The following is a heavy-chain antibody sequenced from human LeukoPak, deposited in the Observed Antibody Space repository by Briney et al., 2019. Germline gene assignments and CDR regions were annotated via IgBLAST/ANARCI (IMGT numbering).Heavy chain of an antibody. J-gene: IGHJ5*02. CDR1: GGTFSSYA. D-gene: IGHD4-17*01. CDR3: ARDTATIYGDSDPNWFDP. V-gene: IGHV1-69*05. CDR2: IILIFGTA. Sequence: SVKVSCKASGGTFSSYAISWVRQAPGQGLEWMGRIILIFGTANYARKFQGRVTITTDESTSTAYMELSSLRSEDTAVYYCARDTATIYGDSDPNWFDPWGQGTLVTVSS.